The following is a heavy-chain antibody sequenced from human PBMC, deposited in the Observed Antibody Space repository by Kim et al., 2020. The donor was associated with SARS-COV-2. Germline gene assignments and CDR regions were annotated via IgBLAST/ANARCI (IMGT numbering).Heavy chain of an antibody. D-gene: IGHD2-8*01. J-gene: IGHJ6*02. CDR3: ARGPARWVMVYASYKGDYGMDV. CDR2: INHSGST. CDR1: GGSFSGYY. Sequence: SETLSLTCAVYGGSFSGYYWSWIRQPPGKGLEWIGEINHSGSTNYNPSLKSRVTISVDTSKNQFSLKLSSVTAADTAVYYCARGPARWVMVYASYKGDYGMDVWGQGTTVTVSS. V-gene: IGHV4-34*01.